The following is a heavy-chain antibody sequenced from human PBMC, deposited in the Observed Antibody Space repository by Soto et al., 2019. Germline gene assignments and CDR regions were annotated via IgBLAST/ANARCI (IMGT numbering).Heavy chain of an antibody. D-gene: IGHD6-13*01. J-gene: IGHJ4*02. CDR3: AAGEASSRNLAPYYLDF. CDR2: IHYSGTT. Sequence: SETLSLTCTVSGGSMRNSFWTWIRQPPGKGLEWIGYIHYSGTTSFFPSYNPSLRSRVTISEDTSKNQFSLKLLSVTTADTAVYFCAAGEASSRNLAPYYLDFWGQGTLVTVSS. CDR1: GGSMRNSF. V-gene: IGHV4-59*01.